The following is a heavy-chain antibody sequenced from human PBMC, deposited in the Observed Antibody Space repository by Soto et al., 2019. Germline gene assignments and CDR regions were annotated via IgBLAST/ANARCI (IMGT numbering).Heavy chain of an antibody. J-gene: IGHJ6*02. Sequence: SVKVSCKASGGTFSSYAISWVRQAPGQGLEWMGGIIPIFGTANYAQKFQGRVAITADESTSTAYMELSSLRSEDTAVYYCARGEYSGYGPYYYYGMDVWGQGTTVTVSS. CDR3: ARGEYSGYGPYYYYGMDV. CDR1: GGTFSSYA. D-gene: IGHD5-12*01. V-gene: IGHV1-69*13. CDR2: IIPIFGTA.